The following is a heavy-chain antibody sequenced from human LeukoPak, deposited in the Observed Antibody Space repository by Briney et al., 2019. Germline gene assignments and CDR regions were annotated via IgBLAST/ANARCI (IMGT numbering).Heavy chain of an antibody. CDR1: GDSVSSNSAA. V-gene: IGHV6-1*01. CDR3: ARYTSTWYLDY. Sequence: RSQTLSLTCAISGDSVSSNSAARNWIRQSPSRGLEWLGRTYYRSKWYSDYAVSVNGRITINPDTSKNQFYLQLNSVTPEDTAMYYCARYTSTWYLDYWGQGTLVTVSS. CDR2: TYYRSKWYS. D-gene: IGHD6-13*01. J-gene: IGHJ4*02.